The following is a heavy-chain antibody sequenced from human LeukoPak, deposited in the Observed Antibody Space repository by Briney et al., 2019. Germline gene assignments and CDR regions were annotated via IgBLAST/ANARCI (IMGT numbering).Heavy chain of an antibody. CDR1: GGSFSGYY. CDR3: AREGSYGSGSYYNLWFDP. D-gene: IGHD3-10*01. V-gene: IGHV4-34*01. J-gene: IGHJ5*02. CDR2: INHSGST. Sequence: PSEILSLTCAVYGGSFSGYYWSWIRQPPGKGLEWIGEINHSGSTNYNPSLKSRVTISVDTSKNQFSLKLSSVTAADTAVYYCAREGSYGSGSYYNLWFDPWGQGTLVTVSS.